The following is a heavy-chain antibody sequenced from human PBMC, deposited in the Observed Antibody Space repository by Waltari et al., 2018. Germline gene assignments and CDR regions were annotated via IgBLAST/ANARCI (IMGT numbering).Heavy chain of an antibody. J-gene: IGHJ2*01. CDR3: ARNINEWFREPISGYWYFDL. CDR2: INPSGGST. Sequence: QVQLVQSGAEVKKPGASVKVSCKASGYTFTSYYMHWVQQAPGQGLEWMGIINPSGGSTSYAQKFQGRVTMTRDTSKNQFSLKLSSVTAADTAVYYCARNINEWFREPISGYWYFDLWGRGTLVTVSS. CDR1: GYTFTSYY. V-gene: IGHV1-46*01. D-gene: IGHD3-10*01.